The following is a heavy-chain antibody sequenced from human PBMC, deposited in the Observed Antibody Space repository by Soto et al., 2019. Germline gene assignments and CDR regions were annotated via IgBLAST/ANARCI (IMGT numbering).Heavy chain of an antibody. CDR2: IWYDGSNK. J-gene: IGHJ6*02. V-gene: IGHV3-33*01. D-gene: IGHD2-2*01. CDR3: ARYPRTVGYYYYGMDV. Sequence: GGSLRLSCAASGFTFSSYGMHWVRQAPGKGLEWVAVIWYDGSNKYYADSVKGRFTISRDNSKNTLYLQMNSLRAEDTAVYYCARYPRTVGYYYYGMDVWGQGTTVTVSS. CDR1: GFTFSSYG.